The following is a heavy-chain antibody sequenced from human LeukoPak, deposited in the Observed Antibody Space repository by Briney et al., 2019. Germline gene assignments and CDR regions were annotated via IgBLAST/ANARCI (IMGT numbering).Heavy chain of an antibody. V-gene: IGHV1-2*02. CDR1: VYTFTGYY. CDR3: ASEITIFGVVTPGRYYYGMDV. CDR2: INPNSGGT. Sequence: ASVKVSCKASVYTFTGYYMHWVRQAPGQGLEWMGWINPNSGGTNYAQKFQGRVTMTRDTSISTAYMELSRLRSDDTAVYYCASEITIFGVVTPGRYYYGMDVWGQGTTVTVSS. J-gene: IGHJ6*02. D-gene: IGHD3-3*01.